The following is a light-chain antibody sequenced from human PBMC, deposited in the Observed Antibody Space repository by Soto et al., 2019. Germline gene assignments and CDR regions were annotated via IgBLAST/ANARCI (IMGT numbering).Light chain of an antibody. Sequence: DIQMTQSPYNLHATVGDKVTITCRPRQRINNCLAWYQLKPGRAPKRLIYNASTIESGVSSRFSGSGSGTEFTLTISSLQPDDFATYYCQQYQTYSQFGQGT. CDR2: NAS. J-gene: IGKJ1*01. CDR1: QRINNC. CDR3: QQYQTYSQ. V-gene: IGKV1-5*03.